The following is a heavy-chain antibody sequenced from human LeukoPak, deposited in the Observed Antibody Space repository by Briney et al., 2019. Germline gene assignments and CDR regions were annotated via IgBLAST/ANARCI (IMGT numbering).Heavy chain of an antibody. Sequence: GGSLRLSCAASGFTFSNYEMNWVRQAPGKGLEWVSYISKSGLTIYYADSVKGRFTISRDNAKNSLYLQMNSLRVEDTAVYYCARALYCSPTNCRNDAFDIWGQGTMVTVSS. CDR3: ARALYCSPTNCRNDAFDI. CDR1: GFTFSNYE. V-gene: IGHV3-48*03. J-gene: IGHJ3*02. CDR2: ISKSGLTI. D-gene: IGHD2-2*01.